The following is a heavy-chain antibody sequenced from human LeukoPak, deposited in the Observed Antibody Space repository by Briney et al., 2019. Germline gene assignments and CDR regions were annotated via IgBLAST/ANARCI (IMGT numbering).Heavy chain of an antibody. V-gene: IGHV3-23*01. CDR2: ISNNGGYT. CDR3: ARDRAWNYFDY. J-gene: IGHJ4*02. Sequence: GSLRLSCAASGFTFSSPAMNWVRQAPGKGLEWVSAISNNGGYTYYADSVQGRFTISRDNSKNTLYLQMDSLRAEDTAVYYCARDRAWNYFDYWGQGTLVTVSS. D-gene: IGHD3-3*01. CDR1: GFTFSSPA.